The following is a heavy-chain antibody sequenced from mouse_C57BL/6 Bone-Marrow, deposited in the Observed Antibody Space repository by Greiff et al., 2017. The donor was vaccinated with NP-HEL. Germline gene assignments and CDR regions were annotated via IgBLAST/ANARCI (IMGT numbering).Heavy chain of an antibody. D-gene: IGHD2-3*01. J-gene: IGHJ4*01. CDR3: ARRRGFDGYYLYAMDY. Sequence: QVQLQQSGPELVKPGASVKISCKASGYAFSSSWMNWVKQRPGKGLEWIGRIYPGDGDTNYNGKFKGKATLTADKSSSTAYMQLSSLTSEDSAVYFCARRRGFDGYYLYAMDYWGQGTSVTVSS. CDR1: GYAFSSSW. V-gene: IGHV1-82*01. CDR2: IYPGDGDT.